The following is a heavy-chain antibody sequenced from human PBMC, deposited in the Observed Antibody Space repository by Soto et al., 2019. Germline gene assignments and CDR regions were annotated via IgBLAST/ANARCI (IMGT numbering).Heavy chain of an antibody. Sequence: PGGSLRLSCAASGFTFSSYAMSWVRQAPGKGLEWVSAISGSGGSTYYADSVKGRFTISRDNSKNTLYLQMNSLRAEDTAVYYCAKDSYKRVGATEYYYYYGMDVWGQGTTVTVSS. CDR1: GFTFSSYA. CDR3: AKDSYKRVGATEYYYYYGMDV. J-gene: IGHJ6*02. V-gene: IGHV3-23*01. D-gene: IGHD1-26*01. CDR2: ISGSGGST.